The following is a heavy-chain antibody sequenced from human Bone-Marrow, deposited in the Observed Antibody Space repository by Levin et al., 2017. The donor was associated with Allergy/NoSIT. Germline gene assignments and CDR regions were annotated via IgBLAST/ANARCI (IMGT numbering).Heavy chain of an antibody. D-gene: IGHD2-8*02. CDR3: ARVGSQKHIILMVYAFDY. V-gene: IGHV4-38-2*01. CDR1: GYSINSGSY. Sequence: GSLRLSCAVSGYSINSGSYWGWIRQPPGKGLEWIGTVSHSGTTSYNSSLESRVTMSVDTSKNQLSLNLRSVTAADTYVYFCARVGSQKHIILMVYAFDYWGQGALVTVSS. CDR2: VSHSGTT. J-gene: IGHJ4*02.